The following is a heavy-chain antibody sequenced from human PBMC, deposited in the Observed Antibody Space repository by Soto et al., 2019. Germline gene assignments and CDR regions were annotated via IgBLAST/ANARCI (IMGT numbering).Heavy chain of an antibody. CDR2: IYYSGST. Sequence: SETLSLTCTVSGGSISSGGYYWSWIRQHPGKGLEWIGYIYYSGSTYYNPSLKSRVTISVDTSKNQFSLKLSSVTAADTAVYYFSGETGREYLFFGMGVWGQRTTVTVSS. CDR1: GGSISSGGYY. D-gene: IGHD2-2*02. V-gene: IGHV4-31*03. CDR3: SGETGREYLFFGMGV. J-gene: IGHJ6*01.